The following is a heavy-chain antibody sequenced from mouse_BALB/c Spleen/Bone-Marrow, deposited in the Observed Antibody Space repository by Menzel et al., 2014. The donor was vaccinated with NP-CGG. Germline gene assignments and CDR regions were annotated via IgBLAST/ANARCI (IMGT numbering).Heavy chain of an antibody. J-gene: IGHJ4*01. CDR1: GYTFTSYW. Sequence: QVQLQQSGAELVKPGASVKMSCKASGYTFTSYWMHWVRQRPGQGLEWIGVIDPSDSYTSYIQKFKGKATLTVDTSSSTAYMQLSSLTSEDSAVYYCTRDAMDYWGQGTSVTVPS. CDR2: IDPSDSYT. V-gene: IGHV1S127*01. CDR3: TRDAMDY.